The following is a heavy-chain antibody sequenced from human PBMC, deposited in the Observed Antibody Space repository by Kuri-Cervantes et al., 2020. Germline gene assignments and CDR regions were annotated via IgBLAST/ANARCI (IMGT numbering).Heavy chain of an antibody. CDR1: GYTCTSYY. CDR3: ARALVDGAYAIGFFYGSYFDS. Sequence: ASVKVSCKASGYTCTSYYMHWVRQAPGQGREWMGIINPSGGSTSYAQKFQGRVTMTRDTSKNQFSLKLSSVTAADTAVYYCARALVDGAYAIGFFYGSYFDSWGPGPLVPVSS. CDR2: INPSGGST. D-gene: IGHD4-17*01. V-gene: IGHV1-46*01. J-gene: IGHJ4*02.